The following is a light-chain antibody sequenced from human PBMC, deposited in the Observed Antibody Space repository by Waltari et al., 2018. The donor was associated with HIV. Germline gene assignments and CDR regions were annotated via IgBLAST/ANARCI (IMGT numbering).Light chain of an antibody. CDR2: EVT. CDR1: NSDIGKYNL. J-gene: IGLJ1*01. Sequence: QSALTQPASVSGSPGQSITISCTGTNSDIGKYNLVSWYQQHPGKVPKVLIFEVTTRPSGICHRFSGSKSDNTASLTISGLQAEDEADYYCSSYATGNTYVFGTGTSVTVL. CDR3: SSYATGNTYV. V-gene: IGLV2-23*02.